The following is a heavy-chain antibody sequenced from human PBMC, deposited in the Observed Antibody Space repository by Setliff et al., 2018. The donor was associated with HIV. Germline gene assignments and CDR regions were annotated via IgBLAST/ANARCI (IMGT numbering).Heavy chain of an antibody. V-gene: IGHV3-72*01. CDR1: GFIFSVHD. Sequence: GGSLRLSCAASGFIFSVHDMDWVRQAPGKGLEWVGRMKRKDVGDTTEYAASVKGRFTVSSDDSENSMYLEMNSLRSEDTALYDCVSCQSGIGYWGQGTLVTVSS. CDR2: MKRKDVGDTT. CDR3: VSCQSGIGY. J-gene: IGHJ4*02.